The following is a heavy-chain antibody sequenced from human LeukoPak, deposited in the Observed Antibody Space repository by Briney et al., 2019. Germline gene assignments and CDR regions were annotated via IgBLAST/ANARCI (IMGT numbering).Heavy chain of an antibody. D-gene: IGHD5-18*01. CDR2: ISGSGGST. CDR1: GFTFSSYA. V-gene: IGHV3-23*01. J-gene: IGHJ4*02. CDR3: AKDGLYSYGLAPIDY. Sequence: RPGGSLRLSCAASGFTFSSYAMSWVRQAPGKGLEWVSAISGSGGSTYYADSAKGRFTISRDNSKNTLYLQMNSLRAEDTAVYYCAKDGLYSYGLAPIDYWGQGTLVTVSS.